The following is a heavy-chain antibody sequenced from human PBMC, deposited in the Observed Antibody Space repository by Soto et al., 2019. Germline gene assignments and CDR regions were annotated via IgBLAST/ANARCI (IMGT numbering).Heavy chain of an antibody. J-gene: IGHJ5*02. V-gene: IGHV4-39*01. CDR3: ARRRYNIGCSTNWFDP. CDR1: GVCISRCSHY. D-gene: IGHD6-19*01. CDR2: IFYSGIT. Sequence: SEKQSLTCTVSGVCISRCSHYWAWLRQPPGRGLECIGTIFYSGITYYNPYLKSRLTMSVDTSKNQFSLKLTSVTAADTAVYYCARRRYNIGCSTNWFDPWGQGTLVTVSS.